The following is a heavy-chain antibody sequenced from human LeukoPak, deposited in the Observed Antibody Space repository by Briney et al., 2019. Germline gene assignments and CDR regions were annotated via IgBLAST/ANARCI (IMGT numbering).Heavy chain of an antibody. J-gene: IGHJ5*02. D-gene: IGHD2-2*01. V-gene: IGHV1-8*03. CDR1: GYTFTSYD. CDR2: MNPNSGNT. CDR3: ARTFRGYCSSTSYYENWFDP. Sequence: GASVKVSCKASGYTFTSYDINWVRQATGQGLEWMGWMNPNSGNTGCAQKFQGRVTITRNTSISTAYMELSSLRSEDTAVYYCARTFRGYCSSTSYYENWFDPWGQGTLVTVSS.